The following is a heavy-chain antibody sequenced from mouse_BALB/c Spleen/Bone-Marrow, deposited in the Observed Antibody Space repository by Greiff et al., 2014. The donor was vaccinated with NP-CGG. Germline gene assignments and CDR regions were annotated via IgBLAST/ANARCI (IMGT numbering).Heavy chain of an antibody. D-gene: IGHD2-4*01. V-gene: IGHV5-6*01. CDR2: ISSGGGYT. CDR1: GFTFSSCG. Sequence: DVHLVESGGDLVKPGGSLKLSCAASGFTFSSCGMSWVRQTPDKRLEWVATISSGGGYTYYPDSVKGRFTISRDNAKNTLYLQMSSLKSEDTAMYYCARQGNDYAAWFAYWGQGTLVTVSA. CDR3: ARQGNDYAAWFAY. J-gene: IGHJ3*01.